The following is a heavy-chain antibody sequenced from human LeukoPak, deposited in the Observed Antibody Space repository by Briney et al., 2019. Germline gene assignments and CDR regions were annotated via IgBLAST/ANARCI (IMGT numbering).Heavy chain of an antibody. V-gene: IGHV3-74*01. CDR3: ARGAHVLDI. CDR2: ISSDESST. Sequence: PGGSLRLSCAASGFTFNSYWMHWVRQAPGKGLVWVSRISSDESSTTYVDSVKGRLTISRDNAKNTLYLQMNSLRAEDTAVYFCARGAHVLDIWGQGTMVTVSS. CDR1: GFTFNSYW. J-gene: IGHJ3*02. D-gene: IGHD1-26*01.